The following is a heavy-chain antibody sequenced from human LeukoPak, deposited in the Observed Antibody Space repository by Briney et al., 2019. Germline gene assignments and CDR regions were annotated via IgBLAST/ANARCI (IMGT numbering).Heavy chain of an antibody. Sequence: GRSLRLSCAASGFTFSNYGMHWVRQAPGKGLEWVSVISFDGSAKYYADSVKGRFTISRDNSKNTLYLQMTSLRAEDTAVYYCAKDRVTAAGYHFDYWSQGTLVTVSS. J-gene: IGHJ4*02. CDR3: AKDRVTAAGYHFDY. CDR1: GFTFSNYG. D-gene: IGHD6-13*01. V-gene: IGHV3-30*18. CDR2: ISFDGSAK.